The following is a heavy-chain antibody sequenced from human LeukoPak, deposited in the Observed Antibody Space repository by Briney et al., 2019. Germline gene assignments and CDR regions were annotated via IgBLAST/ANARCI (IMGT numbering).Heavy chain of an antibody. V-gene: IGHV4-59*08. CDR2: VYYSGST. Sequence: SETLSLTCTVSAGSISSYYWSWIRQPPGKGLEWIGYVYYSGSTNYNPSLKSRVTISVDTSKNQFSLKPSSVTAADTAVYYCARYCSSTSCYFFDSWGQGTLVTVSS. D-gene: IGHD2-2*01. CDR1: AGSISSYY. CDR3: ARYCSSTSCYFFDS. J-gene: IGHJ4*02.